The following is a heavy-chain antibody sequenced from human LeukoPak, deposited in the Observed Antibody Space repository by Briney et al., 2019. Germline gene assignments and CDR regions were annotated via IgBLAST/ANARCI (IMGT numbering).Heavy chain of an antibody. CDR2: ISGNGDNT. CDR3: AKYITVTTNSYYYYMDV. D-gene: IGHD4-11*01. CDR1: GFTFTTSA. V-gene: IGHV3-23*01. J-gene: IGHJ6*03. Sequence: GGSLRLSCAASGFTFTTSAMTWVRQAPGKGLEWVSAISGNGDNTYYSDSVKGRFTISRDNSKNTQYLQMNSLRAEDTAVYYCAKYITVTTNSYYYYMDVWGKGTTVTVSS.